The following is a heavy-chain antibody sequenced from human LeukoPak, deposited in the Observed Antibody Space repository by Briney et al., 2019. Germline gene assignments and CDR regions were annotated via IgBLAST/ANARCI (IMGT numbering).Heavy chain of an antibody. J-gene: IGHJ3*02. D-gene: IGHD4-17*01. CDR3: ARGPRGLYGDAFDI. CDR2: IYSGGST. CDR1: GFTVSSNY. Sequence: GGSLRLSCATSGFTVSSNYMSWVRQAPGKGLEWVSVIYSGGSTYYADSVKGRFTISRDNSKNTLYLQMNSLRAEDTAVYYCARGPRGLYGDAFDIWGQGTMVTVSP. V-gene: IGHV3-53*01.